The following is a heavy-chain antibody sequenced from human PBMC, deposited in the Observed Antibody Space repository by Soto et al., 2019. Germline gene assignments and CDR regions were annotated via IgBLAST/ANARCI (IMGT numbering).Heavy chain of an antibody. V-gene: IGHV3-15*01. CDR1: GFTFSNAW. CDR3: THDLRFGELLLN. CDR2: IKSKTDGGIT. D-gene: IGHD3-10*01. Sequence: PGGSLRLSCAASGFTFSNAWMSWVRQAPGKGLEWVGRIKSKTDGGITDYAAPVKGRFTISRDDSKNTPYLQMNSLKTEDTAVYYCTHDLRFGELLLNWGQGTMVTVSS. J-gene: IGHJ4*03.